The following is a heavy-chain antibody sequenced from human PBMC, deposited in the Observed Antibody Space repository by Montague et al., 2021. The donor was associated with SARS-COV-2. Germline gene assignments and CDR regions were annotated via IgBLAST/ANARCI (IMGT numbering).Heavy chain of an antibody. Sequence: SETLSLTCAVYGGSVSDYYWSWIRQPPGKGLEWIGEINQSGSTNXXPSLKSRVTLSVDTSKKQFSLKLSSLTAADTAVYYCARVAGGYYHDSSAYFDYWGQGSLVTVSS. CDR3: ARVAGGYYHDSSAYFDY. D-gene: IGHD3-22*01. J-gene: IGHJ4*02. CDR2: INQSGST. CDR1: GGSVSDYY. V-gene: IGHV4-34*01.